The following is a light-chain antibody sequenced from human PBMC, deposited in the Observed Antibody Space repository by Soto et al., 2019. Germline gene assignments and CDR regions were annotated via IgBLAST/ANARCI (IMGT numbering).Light chain of an antibody. Sequence: EIVLTQSPATLSLSPGERATLSCGASQSVSSSYLAWYQQKPGLPPMLLTYDASSRATGIPDRFSGSGSGTDFTLTISRLEPEDFAVYYCHKYSGSPHTFGQGTKLEIK. CDR3: HKYSGSPHT. J-gene: IGKJ2*01. V-gene: IGKV3D-20*01. CDR1: QSVSSSY. CDR2: DAS.